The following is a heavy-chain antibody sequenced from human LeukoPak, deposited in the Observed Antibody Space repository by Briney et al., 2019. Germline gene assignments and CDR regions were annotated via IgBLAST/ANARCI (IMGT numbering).Heavy chain of an antibody. J-gene: IGHJ4*02. CDR2: ISGSGGGT. Sequence: GGSLRLSCAASGFTFSRYAMSWVRQAPGKGLEWVSAISGSGGGTYSADAGKARFTISRDKSKNTVYLHVHSLSAEDRAACECGKSKVMAYDTWGYWGQGPLVTVSS. D-gene: IGHD3-9*01. V-gene: IGHV3-23*01. CDR1: GFTFSRYA. CDR3: GKSKVMAYDTWGY.